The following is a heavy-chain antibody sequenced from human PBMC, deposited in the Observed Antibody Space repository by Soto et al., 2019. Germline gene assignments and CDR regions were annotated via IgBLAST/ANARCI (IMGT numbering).Heavy chain of an antibody. CDR3: ASPYSSGWFDGGYGMDV. V-gene: IGHV1-69*13. CDR2: IIPIFGTA. J-gene: IGHJ6*02. D-gene: IGHD6-19*01. CDR1: GGTFSSYA. Sequence: ASVKVSCKASGGTFSSYAISWVRQAPGQGLEWMGGIIPIFGTANYAQKFQGRVTITADESTSTAYMELSSLRSEDTAVYYCASPYSSGWFDGGYGMDVWGQGTTVTVSS.